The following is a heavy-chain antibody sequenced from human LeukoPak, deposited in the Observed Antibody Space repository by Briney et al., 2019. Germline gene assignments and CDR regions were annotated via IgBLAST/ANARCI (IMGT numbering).Heavy chain of an antibody. J-gene: IGHJ4*02. CDR3: ARDNYYYDASGYFPLEY. V-gene: IGHV1-46*04. CDR1: GYSFTNYY. CDR2: IIPSGGST. D-gene: IGHD3-22*01. Sequence: GASVKVSCKASGYSFTNYYMHWVRQAPGQGREWVGIIIPSGGSTSYARKLEGRGTMTRNMSARTICRGLSSQRTEDTAVIYCARDNYYYDASGYFPLEYWGEGTLIIVSS.